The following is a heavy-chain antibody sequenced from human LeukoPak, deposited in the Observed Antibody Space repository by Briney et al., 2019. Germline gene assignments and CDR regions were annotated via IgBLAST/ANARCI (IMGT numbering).Heavy chain of an antibody. J-gene: IGHJ4*02. Sequence: ASVKVSCKASGYTFTRYYMHWVRQAPGQGLEWMGRINPNSGGTNYAQKFQGRVTMTRDTSISTAYMELSRLRSDDTAVYYCARAYYYDSSGYSIIDYWGQGTLVTVSS. CDR1: GYTFTRYY. V-gene: IGHV1-2*06. CDR2: INPNSGGT. D-gene: IGHD3-22*01. CDR3: ARAYYYDSSGYSIIDY.